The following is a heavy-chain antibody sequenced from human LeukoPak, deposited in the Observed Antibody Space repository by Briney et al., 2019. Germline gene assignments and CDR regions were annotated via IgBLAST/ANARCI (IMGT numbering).Heavy chain of an antibody. CDR1: GYTFTSYD. J-gene: IGHJ4*02. CDR3: ARGQDTAMENLDY. V-gene: IGHV1-8*01. CDR2: MNPNSGNT. Sequence: ASVTVSCKASGYTFTSYDINWVRQATGQGLEWMGWMNPNSGNTGYAQKFQGRVTMTRNTSISTAYMELSSLRSEDTAVYYCARGQDTAMENLDYWGQGTLVTVSS. D-gene: IGHD5-18*01.